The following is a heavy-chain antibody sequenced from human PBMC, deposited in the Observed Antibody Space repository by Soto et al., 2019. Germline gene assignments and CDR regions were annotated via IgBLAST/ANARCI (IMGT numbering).Heavy chain of an antibody. CDR3: ARDDSSYAFDI. D-gene: IGHD3-22*01. V-gene: IGHV1-46*01. CDR1: GYTFTSYG. CDR2: INPSGGST. Sequence: VASVKVSCKASGYTFTSYGISWVRQAPGQGLEWMGIINPSGGSTSYAQKFQGRVTMTRDTSTSTVYMELSSLRSEDTAVYYCARDDSSYAFDIWGQGTMVTVSS. J-gene: IGHJ3*02.